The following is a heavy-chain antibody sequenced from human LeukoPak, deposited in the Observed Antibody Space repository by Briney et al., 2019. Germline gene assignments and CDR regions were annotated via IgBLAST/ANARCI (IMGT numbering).Heavy chain of an antibody. CDR3: ARDWRIGSRVRYAFDI. CDR1: GFTFSNYW. D-gene: IGHD2-2*01. J-gene: IGHJ3*02. V-gene: IGHV3-20*01. Sequence: PGGSLRLSCVASGFTFSNYWMSWVRQAPGKGLEWVSGINWNGGSTGYADSVKGRLTISRDNAKNSLYLQMNSLRAEDTALYHCARDWRIGSRVRYAFDIWGQGTMVTVSS. CDR2: INWNGGST.